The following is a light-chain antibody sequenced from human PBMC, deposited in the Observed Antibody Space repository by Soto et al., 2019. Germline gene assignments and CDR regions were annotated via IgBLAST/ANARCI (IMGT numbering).Light chain of an antibody. CDR3: QQYNNWPLT. J-gene: IGKJ4*01. CDR2: GAS. V-gene: IGKV3D-15*01. CDR1: QSVSSN. Sequence: EIVMTQSPATLSVSTGERATLSCRASQSVSSNLAWYQQKPGQAPRLLIYGASTRATGIPARFSGSGSGTEVTLTLSSLQSEDFAVYYCQQYNNWPLTFGGGTKVEIK.